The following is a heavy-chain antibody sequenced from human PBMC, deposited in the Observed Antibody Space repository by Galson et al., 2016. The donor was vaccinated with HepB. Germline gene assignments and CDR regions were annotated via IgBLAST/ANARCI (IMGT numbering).Heavy chain of an antibody. D-gene: IGHD3-16*01. J-gene: IGHJ4*02. CDR3: AKMGTRVITTYYFDY. Sequence: AASGFTFSSYAMTWVRQAPGKGLEWVSLSSDSGSTTYYADSVKDRFTVSRDNPKNTLYLQMNSLRAEDTAVYYCAKMGTRVITTYYFDYWGQGTLVTVSS. CDR2: SSDSGSTT. CDR1: GFTFSSYA. V-gene: IGHV3-23*01.